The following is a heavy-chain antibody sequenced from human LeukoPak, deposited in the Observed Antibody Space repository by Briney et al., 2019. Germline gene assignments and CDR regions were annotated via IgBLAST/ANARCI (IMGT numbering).Heavy chain of an antibody. V-gene: IGHV4-39*07. J-gene: IGHJ6*03. CDR2: IYYSGST. CDR3: ARQAGPSYCSSTSCYGPMDV. D-gene: IGHD2-2*01. Sequence: SETLSLTCTVSGGSISSSSYYWGWIRQPPGKGLEWIGSIYYSGSTYYNPSLKSRVTISVDTSKNQFSLKLSSVTAADTAVYYCARQAGPSYCSSTSCYGPMDVWGKGTTVTVSS. CDR1: GGSISSSSYY.